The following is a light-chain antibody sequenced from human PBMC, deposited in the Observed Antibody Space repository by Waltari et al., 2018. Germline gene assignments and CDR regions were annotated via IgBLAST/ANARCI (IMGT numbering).Light chain of an antibody. CDR2: DVD. J-gene: IGLJ2*01. Sequence: QSALTQPRSVSGSPGQSVTISCTGTSSDVGGYNYVSWYQQRPGKAPTLIIYDVDKRPSGVPVRCSGSKSDNTASLTISGLQTEDEADYYCSSYAKTLIVVFGGGTKLTVL. CDR3: SSYAKTLIVV. V-gene: IGLV2-11*01. CDR1: SSDVGGYNY.